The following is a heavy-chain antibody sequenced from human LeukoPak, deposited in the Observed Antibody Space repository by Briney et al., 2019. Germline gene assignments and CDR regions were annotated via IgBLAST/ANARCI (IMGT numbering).Heavy chain of an antibody. CDR3: TRVVGFATGWACDY. D-gene: IGHD7-27*01. CDR1: GYSFTGSY. CDR2: INPHSGGS. Sequence: ASVKVSCKTSGYSFTGSYIHWVRQAPGQGLEWMGWINPHSGGSNSAQKFQGRVTMTTDTSTTTAYMHLSRLRSDDTAVYYCTRVVGFATGWACDYWGEGTLVTVSS. V-gene: IGHV1-2*02. J-gene: IGHJ4*02.